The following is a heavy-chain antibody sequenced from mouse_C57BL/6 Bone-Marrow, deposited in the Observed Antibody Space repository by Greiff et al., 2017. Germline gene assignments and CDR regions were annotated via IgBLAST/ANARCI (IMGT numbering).Heavy chain of an antibody. CDR1: GYTFTSYG. V-gene: IGHV1-81*01. Sequence: VKLVESGAELARPGASVKLSCKASGYTFTSYGISWVKQRTGQGLEWIGEIYPRSGNTYYNEKFKGKATLTADKSSSTAYMELRSLTSEDSAVYFCATGYDYDWYYAMDYWGQGTSVTVSS. J-gene: IGHJ4*01. CDR2: IYPRSGNT. D-gene: IGHD2-4*01. CDR3: ATGYDYDWYYAMDY.